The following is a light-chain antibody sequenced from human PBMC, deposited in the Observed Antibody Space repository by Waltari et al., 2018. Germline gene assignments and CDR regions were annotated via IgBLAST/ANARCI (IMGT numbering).Light chain of an antibody. CDR2: EVS. CDR1: SSDIGAYNL. V-gene: IGLV2-23*02. Sequence: QSALTQPASVSGSPGQSITVSCTGSSSDIGAYNLVSWFQQHPGEVLKFLCYEVSELPSGVSNRFSGSKSGNTASLTVSGLQPEDEAHYFCCSHTTTHSLVFGGGTRVTVL. J-gene: IGLJ2*01. CDR3: CSHTTTHSLV.